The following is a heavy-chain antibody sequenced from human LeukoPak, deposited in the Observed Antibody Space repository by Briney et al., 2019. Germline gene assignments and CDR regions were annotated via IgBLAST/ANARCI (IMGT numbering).Heavy chain of an antibody. CDR2: ITPFNGNT. V-gene: IGHV1-45*02. D-gene: IGHD3-9*01. Sequence: GSSVKVSCKASGGTFSSYAISWVRQAPGQGLEWMGWITPFNGNTNYAQKFQDRVTITRDRSMSTAYMELSSLRSEDTAMYYCARSRYDILTGWGAFDIWGQGTMVTVSS. J-gene: IGHJ3*02. CDR3: ARSRYDILTGWGAFDI. CDR1: GGTFSSYA.